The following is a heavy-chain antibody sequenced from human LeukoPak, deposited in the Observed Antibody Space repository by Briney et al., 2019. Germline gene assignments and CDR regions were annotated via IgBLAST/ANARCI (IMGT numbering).Heavy chain of an antibody. CDR3: ARDRLQPGMVAAFHAFDV. Sequence: GGSLRLSCAASGFTFSKYWMSWVRQAPGKGLEWVANMREDGSEKYYVDSVKGRFTISRDNAQASLSLQMNSLRGDDTAVYFCARDRLQPGMVAAFHAFDVWGQGTMVTVSS. CDR2: MREDGSEK. CDR1: GFTFSKYW. J-gene: IGHJ3*01. D-gene: IGHD6-13*01. V-gene: IGHV3-7*01.